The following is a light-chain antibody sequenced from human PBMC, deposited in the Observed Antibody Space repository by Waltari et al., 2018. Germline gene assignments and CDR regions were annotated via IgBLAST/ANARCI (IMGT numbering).Light chain of an antibody. CDR2: DAS. Sequence: ELVLTQSPATLSLSPGERVTLSYRASQTIGISFAWDQQKPGQAPRLRMYDASYRASGTPLRFSGSGSGTDFTLTISSLEPEDFAVYYCQVRSSWPMYTFGQGTKLEVK. J-gene: IGKJ2*01. V-gene: IGKV3-11*01. CDR1: QTIGIS. CDR3: QVRSSWPMYT.